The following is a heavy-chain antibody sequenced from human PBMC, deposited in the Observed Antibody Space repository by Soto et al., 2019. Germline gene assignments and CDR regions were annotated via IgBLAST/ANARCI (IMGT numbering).Heavy chain of an antibody. CDR3: ARSVFP. V-gene: IGHV4-30-4*01. CDR1: GGSISSSYYY. CDR2: IYHSGKT. J-gene: IGHJ5*02. Sequence: SETLSLTCTVSGGSISSSYYYWGWIRQPPGEGLEWIGYIYHSGKTYYNPSLKSRLTLSVDTSKNQFSLKLSSVTAADTAVYYCARSVFPWGQGTLVTV.